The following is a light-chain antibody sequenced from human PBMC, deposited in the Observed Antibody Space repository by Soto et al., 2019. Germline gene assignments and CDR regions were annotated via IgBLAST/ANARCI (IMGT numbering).Light chain of an antibody. CDR3: QQRSHGSPWT. Sequence: EIVLTQSPATLSLSPGERATLSCRAGQSFSSYLAWYQQKPCQAPRLLIYDASNRATGIPARFSGSGSGTEFTSTISRLEPKDFAVYYCQQRSHGSPWTFVQGTQMEIK. V-gene: IGKV3-11*01. CDR1: QSFSSY. CDR2: DAS. J-gene: IGKJ1*01.